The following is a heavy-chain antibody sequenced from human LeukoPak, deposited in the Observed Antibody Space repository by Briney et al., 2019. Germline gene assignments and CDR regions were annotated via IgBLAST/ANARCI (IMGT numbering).Heavy chain of an antibody. V-gene: IGHV4-38-2*02. CDR1: GYSISSGYY. Sequence: SETLSLTCTVSGYSISSGYYWGWIRQPPGKGLEWIGSIYHSGSTYYNPSLKSRVTISVDTSKNQFSLKLSSVTAADTAVYYCARLIPEYSSSWYAPFDYWGQGTLVTVSS. CDR3: ARLIPEYSSSWYAPFDY. CDR2: IYHSGST. J-gene: IGHJ4*02. D-gene: IGHD6-13*01.